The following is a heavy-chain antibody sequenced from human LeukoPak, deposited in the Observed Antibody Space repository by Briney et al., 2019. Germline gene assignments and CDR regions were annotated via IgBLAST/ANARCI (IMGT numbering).Heavy chain of an antibody. Sequence: ETLSLTCAVYGGSFSGYYWSWIRQPPGKGLEWVSSISSSSSYIYYADSVKGRFTISRDNAKNSLYLQMNSLRAEDTAVYYCARGRDFDIWGQGTMVTVSS. CDR3: ARGRDFDI. CDR2: ISSSSSYI. CDR1: GGSFSGYY. V-gene: IGHV3-21*01. J-gene: IGHJ3*02.